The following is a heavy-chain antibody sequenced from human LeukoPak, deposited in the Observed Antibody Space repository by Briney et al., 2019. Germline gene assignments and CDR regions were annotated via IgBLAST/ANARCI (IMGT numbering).Heavy chain of an antibody. J-gene: IGHJ4*02. V-gene: IGHV3-53*01. CDR2: IYSGGST. CDR3: AKYDYGSGSSPQDY. CDR1: GFTVSSNY. Sequence: GGSLRLSCAASGFTVSSNYMSWVRQAPGKGLEWVSVIYSGGSTYYADSVKGRFTISRDNSKNTLYLQMNSLRAEDTAVYYCAKYDYGSGSSPQDYWGQGTLVTVSS. D-gene: IGHD3-10*01.